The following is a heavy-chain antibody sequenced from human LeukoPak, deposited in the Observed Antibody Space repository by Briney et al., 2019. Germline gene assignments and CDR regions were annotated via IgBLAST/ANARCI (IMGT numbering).Heavy chain of an antibody. D-gene: IGHD5-12*01. CDR3: ARPRATGYDWEY. J-gene: IGHJ4*02. Sequence: GGSLRLSCAASGFTFSSYTMNWARQAPGKGLEWVSSISSTSSYIYYADSVKGRFTISRDNTKNSLYLQMNSLRAEDTAVYYCARPRATGYDWEYWGQGTLVTVSS. V-gene: IGHV3-21*01. CDR2: ISSTSSYI. CDR1: GFTFSSYT.